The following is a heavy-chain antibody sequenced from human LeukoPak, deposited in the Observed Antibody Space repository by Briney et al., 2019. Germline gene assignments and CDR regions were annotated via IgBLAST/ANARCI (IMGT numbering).Heavy chain of an antibody. CDR2: IIPIFGTA. J-gene: IGHJ4*02. CDR1: GGTFSSYA. D-gene: IGHD5-24*01. V-gene: IGHV1-69*05. CDR3: ARDRSEMATTRTFDY. Sequence: SVKVSCKASGGTFSSYAISCVPQAPGQGLEWMGGIIPIFGTANYAQKFQGRVTITTDESTSTAYMELSSLRSEDTAVYYCARDRSEMATTRTFDYWGQGTLVTVSS.